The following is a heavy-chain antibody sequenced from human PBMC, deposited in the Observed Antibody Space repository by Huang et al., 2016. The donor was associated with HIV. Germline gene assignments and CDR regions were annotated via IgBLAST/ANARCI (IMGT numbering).Heavy chain of an antibody. CDR1: GVSVTRSPWY. CDR2: INYDGST. D-gene: IGHD3-3*01. V-gene: IGHV4-39*01. Sequence: QPRLQESGPGLVKPSETLSLTCTVSGVSVTRSPWYWVWVRQSPGKGLEWIESINYDGSTYYKSSLKSRLTTSLATSKNQFSLRLTSVTAADTAVYFCARDIAIFGEPLDSWGQGTAVTVSS. J-gene: IGHJ4*02. CDR3: ARDIAIFGEPLDS.